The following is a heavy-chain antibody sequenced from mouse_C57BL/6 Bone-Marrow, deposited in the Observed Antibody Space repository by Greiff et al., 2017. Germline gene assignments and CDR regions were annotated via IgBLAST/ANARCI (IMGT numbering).Heavy chain of an antibody. D-gene: IGHD2-14*01. V-gene: IGHV5-15*01. Sequence: EVQGVESGGGLVQPGGSLKLSCAASGFTFSDYGMAWVRQAPRKGPEWVAFISNLTYSIYYADTVTGRFTISRENAKNTLYLEMSSLRSEDTAMYYCARQGLLVHDYAMDYWGQGTSVTVAA. CDR1: GFTFSDYG. J-gene: IGHJ4*01. CDR2: ISNLTYSI. CDR3: ARQGLLVHDYAMDY.